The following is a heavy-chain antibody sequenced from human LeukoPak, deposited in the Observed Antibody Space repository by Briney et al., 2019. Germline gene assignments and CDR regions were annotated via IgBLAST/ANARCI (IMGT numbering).Heavy chain of an antibody. D-gene: IGHD3-10*01. CDR3: ARDSYGSGSYYRIDY. Sequence: GGSLRLSCAGSGFTFSSYSMNWVRQAPGKGLEWVSYISSSSTIYYADSVKGRFTISRDNAKNSLYLQMNSLRAEDTAVYYCARDSYGSGSYYRIDYWGQGTLVTVSS. J-gene: IGHJ4*02. CDR1: GFTFSSYS. V-gene: IGHV3-48*04. CDR2: ISSSSTI.